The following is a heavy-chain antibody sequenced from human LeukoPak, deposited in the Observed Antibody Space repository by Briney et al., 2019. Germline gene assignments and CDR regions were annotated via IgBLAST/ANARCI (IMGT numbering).Heavy chain of an antibody. CDR2: ISGSCGST. D-gene: IGHD6-13*01. Sequence: PGGSLRLSCAASGFTFSSYAMSWVRQAPGRGLEWVSGISGSCGSTYYADSVKGRFTISRDNSKKTLYLQMNSLRAEDTAVYYCAKGPPDSSSWYKRTEGWGQGTLVTVSS. J-gene: IGHJ4*02. CDR3: AKGPPDSSSWYKRTEG. V-gene: IGHV3-23*01. CDR1: GFTFSSYA.